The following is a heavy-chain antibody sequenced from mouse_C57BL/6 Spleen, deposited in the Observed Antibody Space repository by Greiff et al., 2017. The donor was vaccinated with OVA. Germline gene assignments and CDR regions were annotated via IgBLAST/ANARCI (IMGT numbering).Heavy chain of an antibody. CDR1: GFSLTSYG. CDR3: AKPYYSNCNAMDY. J-gene: IGHJ4*01. Sequence: QVQLQQSGPGLVQPSQSLSITCTVSGFSLTSYGVHWVRQSPGKGLEWLGVIWRGGSTDYNAAFMSRLSITKDNSKSQVFFKMNSLQADDTAIYYCAKPYYSNCNAMDYWGQGTSVTVSS. V-gene: IGHV2-5*01. D-gene: IGHD2-5*01. CDR2: IWRGGST.